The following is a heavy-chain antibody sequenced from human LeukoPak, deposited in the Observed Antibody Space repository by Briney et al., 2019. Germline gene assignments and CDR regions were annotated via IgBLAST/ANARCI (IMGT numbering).Heavy chain of an antibody. V-gene: IGHV3-30-3*01. CDR1: GFTFSSYA. J-gene: IGHJ3*02. CDR3: ARIWVRGVIGAFDI. CDR2: ISYDGSNK. Sequence: PGRSLRLSCAASGFTFSSYAMHWVRQAPGKGLEWVAVISYDGSNKYYADSVKGRFTISRDNSKNTLYLQMNSLRAEDTAVYYCARIWVRGVIGAFDIWGQGTMVTVSS. D-gene: IGHD3-10*01.